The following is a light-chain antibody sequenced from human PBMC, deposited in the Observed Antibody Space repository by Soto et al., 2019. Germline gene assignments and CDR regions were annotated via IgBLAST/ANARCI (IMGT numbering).Light chain of an antibody. V-gene: IGKV3-15*01. Sequence: EVLLTQSPATLSVCPGEGATLSCRASQSVNINLAWYQQKPGQAPRLLIYGASTRATGVPARFSGSGSGTEFTLTISTLQSEDFAVYYCQQYNNWPITFGQGTRLEIK. CDR1: QSVNIN. CDR3: QQYNNWPIT. CDR2: GAS. J-gene: IGKJ5*01.